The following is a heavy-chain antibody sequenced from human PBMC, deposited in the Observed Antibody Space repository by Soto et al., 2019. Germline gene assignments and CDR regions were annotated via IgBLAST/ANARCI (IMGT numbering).Heavy chain of an antibody. J-gene: IGHJ6*02. V-gene: IGHV1-18*01. CDR3: ARDHNDPEYDDYGMDV. CDR1: GYTFTSYG. D-gene: IGHD1-1*01. CDR2: ISAYNGNT. Sequence: QVQLVQSGAEVKKPGASVKVSCKASGYTFTSYGISWVRQAPGQGLEWMGWISAYNGNTNYAQKLQGRVTMTRDTSTSTASMELRSLISVDTAVYYGARDHNDPEYDDYGMDVWGQGTTVTVSS.